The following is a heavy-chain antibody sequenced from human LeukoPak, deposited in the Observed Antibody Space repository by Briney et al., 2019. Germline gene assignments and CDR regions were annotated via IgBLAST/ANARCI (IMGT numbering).Heavy chain of an antibody. CDR2: IIPILCIA. D-gene: IGHD3-22*01. CDR1: GGTFSSYA. Sequence: ASVKVSCKASGGTFSSYAISWVRQAPGQGLAWMGRIIPILCIANYAQKFQGRGTITADKSTSTAYMELSSLRSEDTAGYYCAREVSYDSSGYHRWFDPWGQGTLVTVSS. V-gene: IGHV1-69*04. J-gene: IGHJ5*02. CDR3: AREVSYDSSGYHRWFDP.